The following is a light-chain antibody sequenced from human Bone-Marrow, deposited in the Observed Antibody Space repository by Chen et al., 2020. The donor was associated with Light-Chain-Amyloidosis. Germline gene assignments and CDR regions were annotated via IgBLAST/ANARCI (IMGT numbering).Light chain of an antibody. Sequence: SYELPHPPSTSLSTGPTAMLTCPGDDLPTKYAYWYQQKPGQAPVLVIHRDTERPSGISERFSGSSSGTTATLTISGVQAEDEADYHCQSADSSGTYEVIFGGGTKLTVL. V-gene: IGLV3-25*03. CDR1: DLPTKY. J-gene: IGLJ2*01. CDR2: RDT. CDR3: QSADSSGTYEVI.